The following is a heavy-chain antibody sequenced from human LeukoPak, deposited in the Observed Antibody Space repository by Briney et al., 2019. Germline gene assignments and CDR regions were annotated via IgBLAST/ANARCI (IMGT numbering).Heavy chain of an antibody. CDR3: ARRGYYHIWFDP. Sequence: GGSLRLSCAASGFTFSSYGMHWVRQAPGKGLEWVAVIWYDGSNKYYADSVKGRFTISRDNSKNTLYLQMNSLRAEDTAVYYCARRGYYHIWFDPWGQGTLVTVSS. V-gene: IGHV3-33*01. D-gene: IGHD3-22*01. CDR2: IWYDGSNK. J-gene: IGHJ5*02. CDR1: GFTFSSYG.